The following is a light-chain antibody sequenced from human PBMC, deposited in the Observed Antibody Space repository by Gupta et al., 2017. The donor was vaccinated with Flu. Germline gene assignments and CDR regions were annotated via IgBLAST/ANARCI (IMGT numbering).Light chain of an antibody. Sequence: DIQMTQSPSSLSASVGDRVTITCRASQNIDRYLNWYQQKSGKAPKLLIYAASTLHSGVPSRFSGNGNGTDFTLTISRLRPEDFAVYYCQQSHSRPLTFGGGTKVEIK. V-gene: IGKV1-39*01. J-gene: IGKJ4*01. CDR2: AAS. CDR3: QQSHSRPLT. CDR1: QNIDRY.